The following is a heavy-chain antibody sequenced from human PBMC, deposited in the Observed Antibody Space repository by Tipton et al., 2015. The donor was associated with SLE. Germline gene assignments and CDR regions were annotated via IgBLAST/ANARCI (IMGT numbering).Heavy chain of an antibody. CDR3: ASTYGDYVGWYFDL. D-gene: IGHD4-17*01. CDR2: IYHSGST. CDR1: GGSISSGYY. V-gene: IGHV4-38-2*02. Sequence: TLSLTCTVSGGSISSGYYWGWIRQPPGKGLEWIGEIYHSGSTNYNPSLKSRVTISVDKSKNQFSLKLSSVTAADTAVYYCASTYGDYVGWYFDLWGRGTLVTVSS. J-gene: IGHJ2*01.